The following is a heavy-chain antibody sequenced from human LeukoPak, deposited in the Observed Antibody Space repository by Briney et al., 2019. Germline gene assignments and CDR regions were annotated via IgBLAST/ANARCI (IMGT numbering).Heavy chain of an antibody. CDR1: GGSISSYY. D-gene: IGHD6-19*01. CDR2: IYYSGST. Sequence: PSETLSLTCTVSGGSISSYYWSWIRQPPGKGLEWIGYIYYSGSTNYNPSLKSRVTISVDTSKNQFSLKLSSVTAADTAVYYCARDSTRYSSGWYGFRFDYWGRGTLVTVSS. J-gene: IGHJ4*02. CDR3: ARDSTRYSSGWYGFRFDY. V-gene: IGHV4-59*01.